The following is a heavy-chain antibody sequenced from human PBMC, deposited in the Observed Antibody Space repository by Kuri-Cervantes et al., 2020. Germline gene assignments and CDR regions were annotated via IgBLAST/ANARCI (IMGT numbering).Heavy chain of an antibody. Sequence: GGSLRLSCAASGFTVSSNYMSWVRQAPGKGLEWVSVIYSCGSTYYADSVKGRFTISRDNFKNTLYLQMNSLRAEDTAVYYCAKDHGGVATMEYAFDIWGQGTMVTVSS. V-gene: IGHV3-53*01. CDR1: GFTVSSNY. CDR3: AKDHGGVATMEYAFDI. CDR2: IYSCGST. J-gene: IGHJ3*02. D-gene: IGHD5-12*01.